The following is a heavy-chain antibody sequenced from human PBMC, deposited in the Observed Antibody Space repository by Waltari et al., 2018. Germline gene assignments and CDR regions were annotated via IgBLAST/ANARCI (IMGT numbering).Heavy chain of an antibody. Sequence: VQLVQSGAEVRKPGASVKVSCTASGYTFTTYEINWVRLAPGQGLEWMGWMNPNHGDTAFAHKFQGRVTLTRDTPMNTAYMELGSLTSGDTALYYWARGRDGHAYHDYNWFDAWGHGTLVTVSS. J-gene: IGHJ5*01. CDR2: MNPNHGDT. V-gene: IGHV1-8*01. D-gene: IGHD3-3*01. CDR3: ARGRDGHAYHDYNWFDA. CDR1: GYTFTTYE.